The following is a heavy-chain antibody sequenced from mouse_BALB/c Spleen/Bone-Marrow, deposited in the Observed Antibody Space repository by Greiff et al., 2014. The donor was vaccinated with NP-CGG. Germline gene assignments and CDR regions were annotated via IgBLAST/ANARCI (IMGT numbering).Heavy chain of an antibody. V-gene: IGHV1-14*01. Sequence: VQLQQSGPELVKPGASVKMSCKASGYTFTSYVMHWVKQKPGQGLEWIGYINPYNDGTKYNEKFKGKATLTSDKSSSTAYMEPSSLTLEDSGVYYCASHNWDYAMDYWGQGTSVTVSS. CDR3: ASHNWDYAMDY. D-gene: IGHD4-1*02. J-gene: IGHJ4*01. CDR2: INPYNDGT. CDR1: GYTFTSYV.